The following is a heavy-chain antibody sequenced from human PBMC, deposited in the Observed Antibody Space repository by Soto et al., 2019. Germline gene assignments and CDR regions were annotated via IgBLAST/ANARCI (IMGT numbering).Heavy chain of an antibody. V-gene: IGHV1-69*13. CDR2: IIPIFGTA. CDR3: ASPAPFCSSTSCQVDY. D-gene: IGHD2-2*01. CDR1: GGTFSSYA. J-gene: IGHJ4*02. Sequence: ASVKVSCKASGGTFSSYAISWVRQAPGQGLEWMGGIIPIFGTANYAQKFQGRVTITADESTSTAYMELSSLRSEDTAVYYCASPAPFCSSTSCQVDYWGQGTLVTVSS.